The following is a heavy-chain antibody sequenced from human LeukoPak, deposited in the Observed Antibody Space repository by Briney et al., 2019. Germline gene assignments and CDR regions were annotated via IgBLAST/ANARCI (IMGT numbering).Heavy chain of an antibody. CDR2: ITNNNGKT. CDR1: GFIFSNHA. V-gene: IGHV3-23*01. Sequence: GGSLRLSCAASGFIFSNHAMTWVRQAPGKGLEWVASITNNNGKTYYADSVKGRFTISRDESENTVYLQMNSLRAEDTAVYYCAKDHPSSGWPTFEYWGQGTLVTASP. J-gene: IGHJ4*02. CDR3: AKDHPSSGWPTFEY. D-gene: IGHD6-19*01.